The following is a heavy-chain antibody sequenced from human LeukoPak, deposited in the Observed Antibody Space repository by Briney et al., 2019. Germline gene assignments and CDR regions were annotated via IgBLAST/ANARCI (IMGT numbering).Heavy chain of an antibody. D-gene: IGHD3-16*01. V-gene: IGHV4-61*02. Sequence: PSETLSLTCTVSGGSISSGSYYWSWIRQPAGKGLEWIGRIYTSGSTNYNPSLKSRVTISVDTSKNQFSLKLSSVTAADTAVYYCARARLIFDIWGQGTMVTVSS. J-gene: IGHJ3*02. CDR1: GGSISSGSYY. CDR2: IYTSGST. CDR3: ARARLIFDI.